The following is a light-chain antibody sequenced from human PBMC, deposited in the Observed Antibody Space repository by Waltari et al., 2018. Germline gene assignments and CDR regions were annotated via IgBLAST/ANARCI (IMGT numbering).Light chain of an antibody. CDR2: SND. J-gene: IGLJ2*01. CDR1: SSNLGTKP. Sequence: QSALPQPPPPSATPGQRLTIPCSGRSSNLGTKPVNWYQHLPGAAPKLLLYSNDQRPSGVPDRFSGSKPGTSASLAISGLQSEDEADYYCATWDDSLNGQLFGGGTKLAVL. V-gene: IGLV1-44*01. CDR3: ATWDDSLNGQL.